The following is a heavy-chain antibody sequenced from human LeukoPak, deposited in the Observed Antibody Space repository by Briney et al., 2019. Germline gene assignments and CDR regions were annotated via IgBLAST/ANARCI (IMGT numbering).Heavy chain of an antibody. V-gene: IGHV4-59*12. CDR3: ARDLLWFGESPFDP. D-gene: IGHD3-10*01. CDR1: GGSISSYY. J-gene: IGHJ5*02. Sequence: SETLSLTCTVSGGSISSYYWSWIRQPPGKGLEWIGYIYYSGSTNYNPSLKSRVTISVDTSKNQFSLKLSSVTAADTAVYYCARDLLWFGESPFDPWGQGTLVTVSP. CDR2: IYYSGST.